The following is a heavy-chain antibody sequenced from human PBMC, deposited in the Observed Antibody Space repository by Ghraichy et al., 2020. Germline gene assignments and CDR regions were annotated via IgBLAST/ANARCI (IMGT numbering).Heavy chain of an antibody. CDR2: ISKSGDYI. V-gene: IGHV3-21*01. CDR3: ARPISMIVVGGNGNDY. D-gene: IGHD3-22*01. Sequence: GSLNISGAASGFPFSSYSMNWVRQAPGKGLEWVSSISKSGDYISYADSVKGRFTISRDNAKNSLHLQMNSLRAEDTAVYYCARPISMIVVGGNGNDYWGQGTLVTVSS. J-gene: IGHJ4*02. CDR1: GFPFSSYS.